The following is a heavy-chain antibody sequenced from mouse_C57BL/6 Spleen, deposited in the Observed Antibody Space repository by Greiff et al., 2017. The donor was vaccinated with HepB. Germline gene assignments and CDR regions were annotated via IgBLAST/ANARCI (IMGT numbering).Heavy chain of an antibody. J-gene: IGHJ4*01. CDR3: ASDDYYCSSPSYYAMDY. D-gene: IGHD1-1*01. CDR1: GFTFSSYA. Sequence: EVLLVESGGGLVKPGGSLKLSCAASGFTFSSYAMSWVRQTPEKRLEWVATISDGGSYTYYPDNVKGRFTISRDNAKNNLYLQMSHLKSEDTAMYYCASDDYYCSSPSYYAMDYWGQGTSVTVSS. V-gene: IGHV5-4*01. CDR2: ISDGGSYT.